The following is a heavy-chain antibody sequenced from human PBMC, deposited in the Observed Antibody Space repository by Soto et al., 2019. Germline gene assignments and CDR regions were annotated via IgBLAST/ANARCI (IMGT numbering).Heavy chain of an antibody. D-gene: IGHD6-13*01. J-gene: IGHJ6*02. CDR2: IYSAGNT. V-gene: IGHV4-59*01. CDR1: SGSITGYY. Sequence: TSETLSLTCTVSSGSITGYYWSWMRQPPGGGLEWIGYIYSAGNTLYTPSLQSRVTISVDTSKNQFSLNLRSVTAADTAVYYCARHDPLPKPQHGMGVWGQGATVTVSS. CDR3: ARHDPLPKPQHGMGV.